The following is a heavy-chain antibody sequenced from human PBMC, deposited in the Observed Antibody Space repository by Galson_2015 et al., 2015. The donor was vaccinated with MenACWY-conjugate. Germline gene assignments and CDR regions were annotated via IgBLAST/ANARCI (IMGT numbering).Heavy chain of an antibody. Sequence: SVKVSCKASGYTFRNYGFTWVRQAPGQGLEWMGRISGKNGNAIYAQKFQDRFIMTTDASTNTTYMQLDSLTSDDTAVYYCARRNCSDAACPFDSWGQGTLVTVSS. D-gene: IGHD2-15*01. J-gene: IGHJ4*02. CDR1: GYTFRNYG. V-gene: IGHV1-18*01. CDR3: ARRNCSDAACPFDS. CDR2: ISGKNGNA.